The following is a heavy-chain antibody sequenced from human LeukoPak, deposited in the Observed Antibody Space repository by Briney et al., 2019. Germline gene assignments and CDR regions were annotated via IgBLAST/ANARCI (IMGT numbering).Heavy chain of an antibody. J-gene: IGHJ4*02. Sequence: GRSLRLSCAASGFTFSSYAMHWVRQAPGKGLEWVAVISYDGSNKYYADSVKGRFTISRDNSKNTLYLQMNSLRAEDTAVYYCARVNPNSGYDYGSFDYWGQGTLVTVSS. V-gene: IGHV3-30*04. CDR2: ISYDGSNK. D-gene: IGHD5-12*01. CDR3: ARVNPNSGYDYGSFDY. CDR1: GFTFSSYA.